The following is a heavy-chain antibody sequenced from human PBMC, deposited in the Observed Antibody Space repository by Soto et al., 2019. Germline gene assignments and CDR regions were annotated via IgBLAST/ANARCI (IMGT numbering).Heavy chain of an antibody. CDR2: ITDGGGSK. J-gene: IGHJ4*02. D-gene: IGHD6-19*01. Sequence: GGSLRLSCTASGFTFGSYAMSWVRQAPGKGLEWVSGITDGGGSKFYADSVQGRFTISRDNSKNTLYLQMNSLRAEDTAVYYCARDGGPIAVAGIDYWGQGTLVTVSS. CDR3: ARDGGPIAVAGIDY. V-gene: IGHV3-23*01. CDR1: GFTFGSYA.